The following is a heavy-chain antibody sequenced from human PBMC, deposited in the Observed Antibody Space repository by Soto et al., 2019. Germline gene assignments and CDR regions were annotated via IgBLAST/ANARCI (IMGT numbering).Heavy chain of an antibody. Sequence: QVQLQESGPGLVKPSETLSLTCTVSGGSISSYYWSWIRQPPGKGLEWIGYIYYSGSTNYNPSLKSRVTIAVDTSKNQFSLKLSSVTAADTAVYYCARHPHRARIAAAGTPGWFDPWGQGTLVTVSS. V-gene: IGHV4-59*08. J-gene: IGHJ5*02. CDR3: ARHPHRARIAAAGTPGWFDP. CDR2: IYYSGST. D-gene: IGHD6-13*01. CDR1: GGSISSYY.